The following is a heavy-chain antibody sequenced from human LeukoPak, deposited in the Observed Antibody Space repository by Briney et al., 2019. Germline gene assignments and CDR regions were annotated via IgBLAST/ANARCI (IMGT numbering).Heavy chain of an antibody. CDR1: GFTFSSYA. CDR3: AKDLDGSGYYYYYYGMDV. Sequence: PGGSLRLSCAASGFTFSSYAVSWVRQAAGKGLEWVSAISGSGGGTYYADSVKGRFTISRDNSKNTLYLQMNSLRAEDTAVYYCAKDLDGSGYYYYYYGMDVWGQGTTATVSS. J-gene: IGHJ6*02. CDR2: ISGSGGGT. D-gene: IGHD3-22*01. V-gene: IGHV3-23*01.